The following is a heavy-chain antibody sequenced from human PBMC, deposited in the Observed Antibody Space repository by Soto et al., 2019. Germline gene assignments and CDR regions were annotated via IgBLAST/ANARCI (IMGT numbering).Heavy chain of an antibody. V-gene: IGHV3-72*01. CDR1: GFTFSDHY. D-gene: IGHD6-13*01. CDR3: ARSGRDSTTWCDEVFDI. J-gene: IGHJ3*02. CDR2: TRSKVKSYST. Sequence: EVQLVESGGGLVQPGGSLRLSCAASGFTFSDHYMDWVRQAPGKGLERVGRTRSKVKSYSTEYAASVEGRFTISRDDSINSLYLQMSSLKTEDTAVYYCARSGRDSTTWCDEVFDIWGQGTMVTVSS.